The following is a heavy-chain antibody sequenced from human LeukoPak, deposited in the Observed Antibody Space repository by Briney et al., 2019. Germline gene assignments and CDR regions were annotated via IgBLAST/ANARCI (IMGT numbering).Heavy chain of an antibody. D-gene: IGHD3-16*01. J-gene: IGHJ5*02. CDR1: GGSISSYY. V-gene: IGHV4-59*08. CDR3: ARHEPDYIWGSYQINWFDP. Sequence: TSETLSLTRTVSGGSISSYYWSWIRQPPGKGLEWIGYIYYSGSTNYNPSLKSRVTISVDTSKNQFSLKLSSVTAADTAVYYCARHEPDYIWGSYQINWFDPWGQGTLVTVSS. CDR2: IYYSGST.